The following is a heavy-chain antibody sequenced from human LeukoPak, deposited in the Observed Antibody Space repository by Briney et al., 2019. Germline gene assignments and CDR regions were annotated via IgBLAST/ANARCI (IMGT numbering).Heavy chain of an antibody. Sequence: GASVKVSCKASGYTFTNYYIHWVRQAPGQGLEWMGWINSNRGGTNYAQKFQGRVTMTRDTSISTAYMELRSVRSDDTAVYYCARGHGDDAFDIWGPGTMVTVSS. CDR3: ARGHGDDAFDI. V-gene: IGHV1-2*02. CDR1: GYTFTNYY. D-gene: IGHD3-3*01. CDR2: INSNRGGT. J-gene: IGHJ3*02.